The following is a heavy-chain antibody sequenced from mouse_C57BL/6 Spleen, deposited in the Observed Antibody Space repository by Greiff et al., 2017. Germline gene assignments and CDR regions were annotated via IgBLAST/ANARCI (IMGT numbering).Heavy chain of an antibody. J-gene: IGHJ1*03. CDR3: ARSYSNFDV. CDR1: GFTFSDYG. Sequence: EVKVVESGGGLVKPGGSLKLSCAASGFTFSDYGMHWVRQAPEKGLEWVAYISSGSSTIYYADTVKGRFTISRDNAKNTLFLQMTSLRSEDTAMYYCARSYSNFDVWGTGTTVTVSS. V-gene: IGHV5-17*01. D-gene: IGHD2-5*01. CDR2: ISSGSSTI.